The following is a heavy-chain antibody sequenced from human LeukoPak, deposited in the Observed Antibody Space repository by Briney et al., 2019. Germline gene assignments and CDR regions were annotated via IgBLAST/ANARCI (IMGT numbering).Heavy chain of an antibody. CDR2: IYYSGST. J-gene: IGHJ5*02. D-gene: IGHD3-10*01. Sequence: PSETLSLTCTVSGGSISSYYWSWIRQPPGKGLEWIGYIYYSGSTNYNPSLKSRVTISVDTSKNQFSLKLSSVTAADTAVYYCAGVVTRWFDPWGQGTLVTVSS. CDR1: GGSISSYY. V-gene: IGHV4-59*01. CDR3: AGVVTRWFDP.